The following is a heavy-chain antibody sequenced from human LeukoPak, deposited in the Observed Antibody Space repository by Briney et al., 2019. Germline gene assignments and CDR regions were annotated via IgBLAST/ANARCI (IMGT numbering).Heavy chain of an antibody. CDR2: ISSSSGFI. V-gene: IGHV3-21*01. Sequence: VGSPRLSCAASGFTFSSYGMNWVRQAPGKGLEWVSSISSSSGFIFYADSVKGRFTISRDNAKNSLYLQMNSLRAEDTAVYYCARSGGSGWYSDYWGQGTLVTVSS. J-gene: IGHJ4*02. D-gene: IGHD6-19*01. CDR1: GFTFSSYG. CDR3: ARSGGSGWYSDY.